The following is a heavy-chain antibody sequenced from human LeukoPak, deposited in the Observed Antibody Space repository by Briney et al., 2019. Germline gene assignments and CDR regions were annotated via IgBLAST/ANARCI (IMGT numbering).Heavy chain of an antibody. V-gene: IGHV1-2*02. J-gene: IGHJ4*02. CDR1: GYTFTGYY. D-gene: IGHD3-3*01. CDR3: ARVRFLEWFGFDY. Sequence: ASVKVSCKASGYTFTGYYMHWVRQAPGQGLEWMGWINPNSGGTNYAQKFQGRVTMTRDTSISTAYVELSSLTSDDTAVYDCARVRFLEWFGFDYWGQGTLVTVSS. CDR2: INPNSGGT.